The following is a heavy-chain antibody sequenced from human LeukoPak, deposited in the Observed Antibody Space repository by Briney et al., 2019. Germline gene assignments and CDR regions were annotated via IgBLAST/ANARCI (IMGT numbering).Heavy chain of an antibody. CDR1: GFTVSSNY. J-gene: IGHJ1*01. CDR3: ARGGVGYYFDSSGMSEYFQH. D-gene: IGHD3-22*01. V-gene: IGHV3-66*01. CDR2: IYSGGST. Sequence: PGGSLRLSCAASGFTVSSNYMSWVRQAPGKGLEWVSVIYSGGSTYYADSVKGRFTISRDNSKNTLSLQMNSLRAEDTAVYYCARGGVGYYFDSSGMSEYFQHWGQGTLVTVSS.